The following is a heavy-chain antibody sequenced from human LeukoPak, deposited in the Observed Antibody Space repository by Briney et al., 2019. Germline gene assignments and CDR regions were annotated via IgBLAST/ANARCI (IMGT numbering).Heavy chain of an antibody. Sequence: ASVKVSCKASGYTFTSYYMHWVRQAPGQGLEWMGIINPSGGSTSYAQKFQGRVTMTRDTSTSTVYMELSSLRSEDTAVYYCARAPSRYCSSTSCPGYYMDVWGKGTTVTVSS. D-gene: IGHD2-2*01. CDR1: GYTFTSYY. J-gene: IGHJ6*03. CDR3: ARAPSRYCSSTSCPGYYMDV. V-gene: IGHV1-46*01. CDR2: INPSGGST.